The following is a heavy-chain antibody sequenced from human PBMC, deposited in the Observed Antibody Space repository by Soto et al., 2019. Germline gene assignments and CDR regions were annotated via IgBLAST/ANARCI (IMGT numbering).Heavy chain of an antibody. J-gene: IGHJ6*02. CDR3: ASLTYYDILTGPPPGMDV. CDR1: GFTFSDYY. Sequence: GGSLRLSCAASGFTFSDYYMSWISQAPGKGLEWVSYISSSSSYTNYADSVKGRFTISRDNAKNSLYLQMNSLRAEDTAVYYCASLTYYDILTGPPPGMDVWGQGTTVTVSS. D-gene: IGHD3-9*01. CDR2: ISSSSSYT. V-gene: IGHV3-11*03.